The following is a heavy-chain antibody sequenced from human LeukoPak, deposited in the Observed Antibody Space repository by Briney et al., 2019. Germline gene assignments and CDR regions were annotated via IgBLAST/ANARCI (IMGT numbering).Heavy chain of an antibody. Sequence: SQTLSLTCTVSGGSISSGGYYWGWIRQPPGKGLEWIGSIYYSGSTYYNPSLKSRVTISVDTSKNQFSLKLSSVTAADTAVYYCARQGGYSYDHDYWGQGTLVTVSS. J-gene: IGHJ4*02. CDR2: IYYSGST. D-gene: IGHD5-18*01. V-gene: IGHV4-39*01. CDR1: GGSISSGGYY. CDR3: ARQGGYSYDHDY.